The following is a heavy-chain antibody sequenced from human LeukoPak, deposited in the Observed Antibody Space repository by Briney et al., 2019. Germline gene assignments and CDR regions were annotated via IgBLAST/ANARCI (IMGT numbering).Heavy chain of an antibody. V-gene: IGHV3-23*01. CDR1: GFTFSSYA. J-gene: IGHJ4*02. CDR3: AKGRTWGSSDALDY. Sequence: PGRSLRLSCAASGFTFSSYAMTWVRQAPGKGLEWVSAISNSGGSTYYADSVKGRFTISRDNFKNTLYLQMSSLRAEDTAVYYCAKGRTWGSSDALDYWGQGTLVTVSS. CDR2: ISNSGGST. D-gene: IGHD3-16*01.